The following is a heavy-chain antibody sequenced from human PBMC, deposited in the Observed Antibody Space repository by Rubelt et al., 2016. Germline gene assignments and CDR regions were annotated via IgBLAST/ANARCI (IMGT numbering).Heavy chain of an antibody. D-gene: IGHD5-24*01. J-gene: IGHJ6*02. CDR2: IYYTGTT. CDR1: GGSVISNY. V-gene: IGHV4-59*02. Sequence: GGSVISNYWSWIRQPPGKGLEWTGYIYYTGTTNYNPSLKSRVTISVNTSKNQFPLKLTSVTAADTAVYYCARERGDGSATRDYYYYGMDVWGQGTTVTVSS. CDR3: ARERGDGSATRDYYYYGMDV.